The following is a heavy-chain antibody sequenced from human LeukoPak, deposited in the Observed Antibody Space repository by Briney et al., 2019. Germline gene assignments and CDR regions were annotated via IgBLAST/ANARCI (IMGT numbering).Heavy chain of an antibody. D-gene: IGHD5-18*01. V-gene: IGHV4-59*01. CDR3: ARAGYSYGPYYFDY. J-gene: IGHJ4*02. CDR1: GGSISSYY. Sequence: PSETLSLTCTVSGGSISSYYWSWIRQPPGRGLEWIGYIYYSGSTNYNPSLKSRVTISVDTSKNQFSLKLSSVTAADTAVYYCARAGYSYGPYYFDYWSQGTLVTVSS. CDR2: IYYSGST.